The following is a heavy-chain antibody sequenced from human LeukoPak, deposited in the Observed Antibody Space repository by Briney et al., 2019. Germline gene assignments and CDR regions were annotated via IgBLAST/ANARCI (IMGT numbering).Heavy chain of an antibody. D-gene: IGHD1-26*01. CDR1: GFIFNDYF. Sequence: GGSLRLSCAASGFIFNDYFMGWIRQTPGKGLEWVSYITNNGRKTYYADSMKGRFTISRDNAKNSLYLQMNSLRAEDTAVYYCARDKWELPSFDYWGQGTLVTVSS. CDR3: ARDKWELPSFDY. J-gene: IGHJ4*02. CDR2: ITNNGRKT. V-gene: IGHV3-11*04.